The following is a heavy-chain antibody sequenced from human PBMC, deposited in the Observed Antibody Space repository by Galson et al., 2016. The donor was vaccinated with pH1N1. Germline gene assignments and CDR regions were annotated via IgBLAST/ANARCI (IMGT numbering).Heavy chain of an antibody. CDR2: IYYSGIT. V-gene: IGHV4-39*01. Sequence: ETLSLTCSVSGGSTKSSDYYWGWVRQPPGKGLEWIASIYYSGITYYKASLKSRLLISVDTSKNQFSLRLTSVTAADTAVYYCFRHPRFSSRRAVDFDYWGQGIQVIVSS. CDR1: GGSTKSSDYY. J-gene: IGHJ4*02. CDR3: FRHPRFSSRRAVDFDY.